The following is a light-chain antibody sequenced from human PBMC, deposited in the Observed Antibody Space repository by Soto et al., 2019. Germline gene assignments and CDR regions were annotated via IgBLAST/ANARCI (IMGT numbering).Light chain of an antibody. CDR1: QSVSSN. CDR3: QQYNNWPPRT. Sequence: EIVITQSPATLSVSPGERATLSCRASQSVSSNLAWYQQKPGQAPRLLIYGASTRATGIPARFSGSGSGTEFTLTISSRQSSDYSVNYCQQYNNWPPRTFGQGTKVETK. V-gene: IGKV3-15*01. J-gene: IGKJ1*01. CDR2: GAS.